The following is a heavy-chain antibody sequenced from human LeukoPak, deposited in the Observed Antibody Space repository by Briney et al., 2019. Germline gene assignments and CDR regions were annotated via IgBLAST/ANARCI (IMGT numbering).Heavy chain of an antibody. CDR2: IYTRGTT. V-gene: IGHV4-4*09. D-gene: IGHD2-15*01. J-gene: IGHJ3*02. CDR3: ARRTRVVGAMDGAFDI. Sequence: SETLSLTCTVSDGSISGYYWSWIRQPPGNGLEWIGYIYTRGTTNYNPSLKSRVTISLDTPKNQFSLKLNSVTAADTALYYCARRTRVVGAMDGAFDIWGQGTVVTVSS. CDR1: DGSISGYY.